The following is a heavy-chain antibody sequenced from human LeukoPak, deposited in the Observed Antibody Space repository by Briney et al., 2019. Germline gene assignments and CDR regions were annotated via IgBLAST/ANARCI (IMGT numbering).Heavy chain of an antibody. J-gene: IGHJ6*03. Sequence: PSETLSLTCTVSGGSISGSFWSWIRQPAGKGLEWIGRIYTSGSTNYNPSLKSRVTMSVDTSKNQFSLKLSSVTAADTAVYYCARDPVHCSSTSCSPGMDVWGKGTTVTVSS. CDR1: GGSISGSF. CDR3: ARDPVHCSSTSCSPGMDV. V-gene: IGHV4-4*07. D-gene: IGHD2-2*01. CDR2: IYTSGST.